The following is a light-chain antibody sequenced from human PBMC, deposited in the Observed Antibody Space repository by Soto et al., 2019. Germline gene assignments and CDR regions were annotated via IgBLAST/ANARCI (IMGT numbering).Light chain of an antibody. J-gene: IGKJ2*01. Sequence: VVMTQSPGTLSVSPGEGVTLSCRASQSVGNSLAWYQQKPGQAPRLLIFGASTRVTGIPARFSGSGSGTEFTLTITSLQSEDFAVYSCQQYNNWPEYTFGQGTKVEIK. CDR2: GAS. V-gene: IGKV3-15*01. CDR3: QQYNNWPEYT. CDR1: QSVGNS.